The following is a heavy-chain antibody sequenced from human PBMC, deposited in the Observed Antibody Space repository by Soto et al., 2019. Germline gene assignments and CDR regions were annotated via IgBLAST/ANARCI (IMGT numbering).Heavy chain of an antibody. CDR3: ARQEGRIEPMVGEFDF. CDR2: ISAYNGNT. D-gene: IGHD3-10*01. J-gene: IGHJ4*02. Sequence: QVQLVQSGPEVKKPGASVMLSCKASGYTFTTYGVRWVRQAPGLGLEWMGWISAYNGNTNYAQKFHGRVTMTKDASANTAYLELRSLRSDDTAVYCCARQEGRIEPMVGEFDFWGQGTLVTVSS. V-gene: IGHV1-18*01. CDR1: GYTFTTYG.